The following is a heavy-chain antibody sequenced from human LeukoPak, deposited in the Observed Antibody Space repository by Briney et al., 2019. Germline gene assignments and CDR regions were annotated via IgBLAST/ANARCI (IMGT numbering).Heavy chain of an antibody. J-gene: IGHJ4*02. CDR2: LDGSGNT. V-gene: IGHV4-4*07. CDR3: ASDGGSGWFDY. D-gene: IGHD6-19*01. Sequence: PSETLSLTCTVPGASISSYYWSWIRQPAGKGLEWIGRLDGSGNTNYNPSLKSRISVSVDTSKNQVSLKLSYVTAADTAVYYCASDGGSGWFDYWGQGTLVTVSS. CDR1: GASISSYY.